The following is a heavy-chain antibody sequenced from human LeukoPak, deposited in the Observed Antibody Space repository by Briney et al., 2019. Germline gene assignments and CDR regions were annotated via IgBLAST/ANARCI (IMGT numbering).Heavy chain of an antibody. D-gene: IGHD6-19*01. CDR2: ISGSGGST. Sequence: GGSLRLSCAASGFTFSSSSMSWVRQAPGKGLEWVSTISGSGGSTYYADSVKGRFTISRDNSNNTLYLQMNSLRAEDTAVYYCMCRPFRRAVTGTEVWGEGPLVTVSS. CDR3: MCRPFRRAVTGTEV. V-gene: IGHV3-23*01. J-gene: IGHJ1*01. CDR1: GFTFSSSS.